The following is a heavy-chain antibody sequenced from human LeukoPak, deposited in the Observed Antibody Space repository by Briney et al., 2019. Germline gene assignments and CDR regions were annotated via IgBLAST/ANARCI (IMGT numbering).Heavy chain of an antibody. CDR2: IDKKDKGYATAT. Sequence: GGSLKLSCAASGFTFSGSAIHWVRQSSGKGLEWVGQIDKKDKGYATATAYAASVKGRFTISRDDSINTAYLQMKSLKTEDTALYYCTRDSGTYNWFDPWGQGTLVTVSS. D-gene: IGHD1-26*01. J-gene: IGHJ5*02. CDR1: GFTFSGSA. V-gene: IGHV3-73*01. CDR3: TRDSGTYNWFDP.